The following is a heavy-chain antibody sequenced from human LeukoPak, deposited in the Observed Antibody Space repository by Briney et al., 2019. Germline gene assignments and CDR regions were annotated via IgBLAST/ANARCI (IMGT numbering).Heavy chain of an antibody. D-gene: IGHD3-3*01. V-gene: IGHV4-30-4*08. J-gene: IGHJ6*02. Sequence: PSQTLSLTCTVSGDSISSGGYYWSWIRQHPGKGLEWIGYIYYSGSTYYNPSLKSRVTISVDTSKNQFSLKLSSVTAADTAVYYCARWGRRVEWLLYDYYYGMDVWGQGTTVTVSS. CDR3: ARWGRRVEWLLYDYYYGMDV. CDR1: GDSISSGGYY. CDR2: IYYSGST.